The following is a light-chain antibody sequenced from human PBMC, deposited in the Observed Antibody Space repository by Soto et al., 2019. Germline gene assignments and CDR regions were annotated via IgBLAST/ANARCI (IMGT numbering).Light chain of an antibody. Sequence: QSVLTKPASVSGSAVQSSTISCTGTSSDVGGYNYVSWYQQHPGKAPKLMIYDVSNRPSGVSSRFSGSKSGNTASLTISGLQAEDEADYYCSSYTSSSTNVFGTGTKVTVL. CDR2: DVS. V-gene: IGLV2-14*01. CDR1: SSDVGGYNY. CDR3: SSYTSSSTNV. J-gene: IGLJ1*01.